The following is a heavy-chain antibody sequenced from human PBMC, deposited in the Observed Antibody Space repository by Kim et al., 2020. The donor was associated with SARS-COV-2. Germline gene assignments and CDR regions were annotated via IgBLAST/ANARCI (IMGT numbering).Heavy chain of an antibody. CDR1: GFTFSSYW. CDR2: IKQDGSEK. D-gene: IGHD2-8*01. V-gene: IGHV3-7*03. Sequence: GGSLRLSCAASGFTFSSYWMSWVRQAPGKGLEWVANIKQDGSEKYYVDSVKGRFTISRDNPKNSLYLQMNSLRAEDTAVYYCARTLGYCTNGVCYGLFYFEYWGQGTLVTVSS. J-gene: IGHJ4*02. CDR3: ARTLGYCTNGVCYGLFYFEY.